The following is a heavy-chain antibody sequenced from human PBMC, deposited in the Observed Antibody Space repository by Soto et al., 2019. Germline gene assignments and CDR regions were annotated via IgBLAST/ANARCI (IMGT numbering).Heavy chain of an antibody. D-gene: IGHD4-17*01. CDR3: AKDPTVSLRGPYY. CDR2: ISNSVRST. CDR1: GFTFSSYA. J-gene: IGHJ4*02. V-gene: IGHV3-23*01. Sequence: GGSLRLSCEASGFTFSSYAMTWVRQAPGKGLEWVSTISNSVRSTYYADSVKVLYNISRDNSKNTLYLQMNSLRDEDTAVYYCAKDPTVSLRGPYYWGLGSLVTVSS.